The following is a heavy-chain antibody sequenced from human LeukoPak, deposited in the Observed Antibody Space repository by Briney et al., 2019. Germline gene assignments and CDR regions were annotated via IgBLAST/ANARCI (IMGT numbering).Heavy chain of an antibody. Sequence: SETLSLTCTVSGGSISSSGYYWGWIRQPPGTGLEWIGSISYSGTTFYNPSLKSRATISVDTSKNQFSLKLSSVTAADTAVYYCASALRRSGQSEYYYYGMDVWGQGTTVTVSS. D-gene: IGHD4/OR15-4a*01. J-gene: IGHJ6*02. V-gene: IGHV4-39*07. CDR2: ISYSGTT. CDR3: ASALRRSGQSEYYYYGMDV. CDR1: GGSISSSGYY.